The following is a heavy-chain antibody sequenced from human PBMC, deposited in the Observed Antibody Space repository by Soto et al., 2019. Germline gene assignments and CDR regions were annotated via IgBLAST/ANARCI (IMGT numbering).Heavy chain of an antibody. Sequence: GGSLRLSCAASGFTFSSYAMSWVRQAPGKGLEWVSAISGSGGSTYYADSVKGRFTISRDNSKNTLYLQMNSLRAEDTAVYYCARDSGRYYDFWSGYYIGQYYYYMDVWGKGTTVTVSS. CDR1: GFTFSSYA. D-gene: IGHD3-3*01. CDR2: ISGSGGST. J-gene: IGHJ6*03. V-gene: IGHV3-23*01. CDR3: ARDSGRYYDFWSGYYIGQYYYYMDV.